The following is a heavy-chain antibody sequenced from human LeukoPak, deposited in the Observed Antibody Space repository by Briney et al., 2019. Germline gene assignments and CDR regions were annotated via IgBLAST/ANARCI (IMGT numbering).Heavy chain of an antibody. J-gene: IGHJ5*02. V-gene: IGHV4-39*07. D-gene: IGHD3-9*01. CDR2: INHSGST. CDR1: GASVSSGSYY. Sequence: SETLSLTCNVSGASVSSGSYYWSWIRQPPGKGLEWIGEINHSGSTNYNPSLKSRVTISVDTSKNQFSLKLSSVTAADTAVYYCARGGLDILTGYYRPRYNWFDPWGQGTLVTVPS. CDR3: ARGGLDILTGYYRPRYNWFDP.